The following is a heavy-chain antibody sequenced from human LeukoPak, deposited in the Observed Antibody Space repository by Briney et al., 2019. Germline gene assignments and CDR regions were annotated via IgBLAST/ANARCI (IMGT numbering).Heavy chain of an antibody. Sequence: PGGSLRLSCAASGFTFSSYGMHWVRQAPGKGLEWVAVISYDGSNKYYTDSVKGRFTISRDNSKNTLYLQMNSLRAEDTAVYYCAKVVPLCGGDCSYGAFDIWGQGTMVTVSS. D-gene: IGHD2-21*02. CDR1: GFTFSSYG. CDR3: AKVVPLCGGDCSYGAFDI. CDR2: ISYDGSNK. V-gene: IGHV3-30*18. J-gene: IGHJ3*02.